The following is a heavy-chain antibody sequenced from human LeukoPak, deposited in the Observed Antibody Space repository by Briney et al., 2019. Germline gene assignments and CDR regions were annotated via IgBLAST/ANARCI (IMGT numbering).Heavy chain of an antibody. CDR2: ISRSSSDI. CDR1: GFTFRTYS. J-gene: IGHJ6*03. V-gene: IGHV3-21*01. D-gene: IGHD5-12*01. CDR3: ARDPGYPYYYYMDV. Sequence: GGSLRLSCAASGFTFRTYSMSWVRQAPGKGLEWVSSISRSSSDIYYADPVKGRFTISRDNAKNSLYLQMNSLRAEDTAIYYCARDPGYPYYYYMDVWGKGITVTDSS.